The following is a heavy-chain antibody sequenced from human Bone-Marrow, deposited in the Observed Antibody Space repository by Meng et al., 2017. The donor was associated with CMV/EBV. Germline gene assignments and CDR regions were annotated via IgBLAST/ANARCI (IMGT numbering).Heavy chain of an antibody. CDR1: GGTFSSYA. CDR3: VRDMAPGVVITYYYYGMDV. D-gene: IGHD3-3*01. V-gene: IGHV1-69*10. Sequence: SVKVSCKASGGTFSSYAISWVRQAPGQGLEWMGGIIPILGIANYAQKFQGRVTITADKSTSTAYMELSSLRSEDTAVYYCVRDMAPGVVITYYYYGMDVWGQGTTVTVSS. CDR2: IIPILGIA. J-gene: IGHJ6*02.